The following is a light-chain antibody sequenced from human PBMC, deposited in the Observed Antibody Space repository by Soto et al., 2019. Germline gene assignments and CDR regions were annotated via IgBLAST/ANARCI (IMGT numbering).Light chain of an antibody. CDR3: QQRYSTPRT. V-gene: IGKV1-39*01. CDR1: QSTSSY. Sequence: DIQMTQSPSSLSGSVGDRVTITCRASQSTSSYLNWYQQKPGKAPKLLIYAASSLQSGVPSRFSGSGSGTDFTLTVSSLQPEDFATYYCQQRYSTPRTFGQGTKVDIK. CDR2: AAS. J-gene: IGKJ1*01.